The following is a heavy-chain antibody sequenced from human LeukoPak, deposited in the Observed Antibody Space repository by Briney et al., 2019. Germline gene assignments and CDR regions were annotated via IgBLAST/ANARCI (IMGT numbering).Heavy chain of an antibody. CDR3: AKETRRRIQLWLSYYYYMDV. V-gene: IGHV1-2*02. J-gene: IGHJ6*03. D-gene: IGHD5-18*01. CDR2: INPNSGGT. CDR1: GYTFTGYY. Sequence: ASVKVSCKASGYTFTGYYMHWVRQAPGQGLEWMGWINPNSGGTNYAQKFQGRVTMTRDTSISTAYMELSRLRSDDTAVYYCAKETRRRIQLWLSYYYYMDVWGKGTTVTISS.